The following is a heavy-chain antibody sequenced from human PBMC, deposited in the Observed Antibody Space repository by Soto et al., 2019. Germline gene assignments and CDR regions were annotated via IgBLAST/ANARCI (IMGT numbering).Heavy chain of an antibody. J-gene: IGHJ3*02. V-gene: IGHV4-30-2*01. CDR3: SRYGWGRDDAFDI. D-gene: IGHD2-21*02. Sequence: SETLSLTCAVSGGSISSGGYSWSWIRQLPGKGLEWIGYIYHSGSTNYNPSLKSRVTISVDRSKNQFSLKLSSVTAADTAVYYCSRYGWGRDDAFDIWGKGTMVPVSS. CDR1: GGSISSGGYS. CDR2: IYHSGST.